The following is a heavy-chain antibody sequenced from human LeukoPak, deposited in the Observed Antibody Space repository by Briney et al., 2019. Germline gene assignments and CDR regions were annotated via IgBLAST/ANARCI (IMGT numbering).Heavy chain of an antibody. Sequence: PSETLSLTCTVSGASISSGDYYWSWIRQPPGKGLEWIGYIYYSGSTYYNPSLKSRVTISVDTSKNQFSLKLSSVTAADTAVYYCARGRSSSWYSDYFDYWGQGTLVTVSS. CDR3: ARGRSSSWYSDYFDY. CDR1: GASISSGDYY. D-gene: IGHD6-13*01. CDR2: IYYSGST. J-gene: IGHJ4*02. V-gene: IGHV4-30-4*01.